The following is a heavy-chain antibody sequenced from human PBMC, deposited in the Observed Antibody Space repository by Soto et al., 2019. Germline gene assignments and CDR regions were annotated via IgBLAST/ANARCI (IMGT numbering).Heavy chain of an antibody. CDR3: ARATARDKVRIYYGMDV. CDR1: GFTFSSYG. J-gene: IGHJ6*02. V-gene: IGHV3-33*01. Sequence: QVQLVESGGGVVQPGRSLRLSCAASGFTFSSYGMHWVRQAPGKGLVWVAVIWYDGSNKYYADSVKGRFTISRDNSKNTLYLQTNSLRAEDTAVYYCARATARDKVRIYYGMDVWGQGTTVTVSS. CDR2: IWYDGSNK. D-gene: IGHD3-10*01.